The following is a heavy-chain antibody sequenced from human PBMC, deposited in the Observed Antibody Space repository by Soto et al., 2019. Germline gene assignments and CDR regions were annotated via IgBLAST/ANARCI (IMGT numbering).Heavy chain of an antibody. CDR2: FDGSVGHT. J-gene: IGHJ4*02. D-gene: IGHD6-19*01. V-gene: IGHV3-23*01. CDR3: AKHLQYHSGWPLRY. Sequence: GGSLRLSCAASGFSFSSYAVSWVRQAPGKGLEWVSVFDGSVGHTYYTNSVKGRFTISNDNSKNTLFLQMNSLKAEDTAVYFLAKHLQYHSGWPLRYWGQGTLVTVSS. CDR1: GFSFSSYA.